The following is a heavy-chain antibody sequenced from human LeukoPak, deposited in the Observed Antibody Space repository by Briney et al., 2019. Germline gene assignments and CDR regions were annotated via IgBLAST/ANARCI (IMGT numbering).Heavy chain of an antibody. V-gene: IGHV3-64*04. Sequence: GGSLTLPCSASGLTFSAHAMLWPRQPPGKGLEYVSAISTKGGSIYYADSVKGRFTISRDTAKNTLYLQMNSLRGEDTAVYYCARSLSCCGAARAYFDSWGQGILVTVSS. D-gene: IGHD2-21*01. CDR1: GLTFSAHA. CDR3: ARSLSCCGAARAYFDS. J-gene: IGHJ4*02. CDR2: ISTKGGSI.